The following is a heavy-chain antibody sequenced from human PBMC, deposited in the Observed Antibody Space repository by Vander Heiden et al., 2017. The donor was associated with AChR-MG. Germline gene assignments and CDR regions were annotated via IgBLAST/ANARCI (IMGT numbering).Heavy chain of an antibody. CDR2: ISSSSSYI. Sequence: EVPLVESGGGLVKPGGSLRLSCAASGFTFSSYSMNWVRQAPGKGLEWVSSISSSSSYIYYADSVKGRFTISRDNAKNSLYLQMNSLRAEDTAVYYCAREANPGDYYMDVWGKGTTVTVSS. CDR1: GFTFSSYS. D-gene: IGHD7-27*01. V-gene: IGHV3-21*01. J-gene: IGHJ6*03. CDR3: AREANPGDYYMDV.